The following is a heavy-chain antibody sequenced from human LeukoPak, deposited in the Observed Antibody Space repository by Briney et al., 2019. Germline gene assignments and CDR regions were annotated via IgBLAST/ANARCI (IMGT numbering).Heavy chain of an antibody. J-gene: IGHJ6*02. V-gene: IGHV4-30-4*08. Sequence: PSETLSLTCTVSGGSISSYYWSWIRQPPGKGLEWIGYIYYSGSTYYNPSLKSRVTISVDTSKNQFSLKLSSVTAADTAVYYCARDNPGYKYGMDVWGQGTTVTVSS. CDR1: GGSISSYY. CDR3: ARDNPGYKYGMDV. CDR2: IYYSGST. D-gene: IGHD3-9*01.